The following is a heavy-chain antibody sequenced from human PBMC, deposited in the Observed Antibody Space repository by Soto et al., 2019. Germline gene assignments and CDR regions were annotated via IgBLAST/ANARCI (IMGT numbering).Heavy chain of an antibody. Sequence: QVQLQQWGAGLVKPSETLSLSCAVYGQSFSGHSWAWIRQPPGKGLEWIGEINESGSTYYNPSLKSRVPISTDTSKNQFSLKLSSVSAADTPAYFCARGSGIVALPGELEDVKYDFWGQGTLVNVSS. CDR3: ARGSGIVALPGELEDVKYDF. D-gene: IGHD1-1*01. CDR1: GQSFSGHS. V-gene: IGHV4-34*01. J-gene: IGHJ4*02. CDR2: INESGST.